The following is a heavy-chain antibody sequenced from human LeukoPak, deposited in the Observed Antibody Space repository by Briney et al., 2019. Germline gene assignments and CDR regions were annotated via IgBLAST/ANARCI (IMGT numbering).Heavy chain of an antibody. J-gene: IGHJ4*02. D-gene: IGHD3-9*01. CDR2: IYTSGST. CDR3: ARVGDILTGYYRPARVYYFDY. V-gene: IGHV4-4*07. CDR1: GGSISSYY. Sequence: SETLSLTCTVPGGSISSYYWSWIRQPAGKGLEWIGRIYTSGSTNYNPSLTRRVTMSVDTSKNKFSLKLSSVTAADTAVYYCARVGDILTGYYRPARVYYFDYWGQGTLVTVSS.